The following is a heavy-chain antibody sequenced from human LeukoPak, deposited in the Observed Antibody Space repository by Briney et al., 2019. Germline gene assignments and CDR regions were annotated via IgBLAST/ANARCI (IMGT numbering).Heavy chain of an antibody. V-gene: IGHV4-34*01. Sequence: SETLSLTCGVYGGPFSGHYWNWIRQPPGRGLEWIGEIHHGGSTNYNPSLKSRVTTSPDTSKNPFSLHLASVTAADTAVYYCARTPVLPVAIRDYYGMDVWGQGSTVTVSS. D-gene: IGHD2-2*02. CDR3: ARTPVLPVAIRDYYGMDV. J-gene: IGHJ6*02. CDR2: IHHGGST. CDR1: GGPFSGHY.